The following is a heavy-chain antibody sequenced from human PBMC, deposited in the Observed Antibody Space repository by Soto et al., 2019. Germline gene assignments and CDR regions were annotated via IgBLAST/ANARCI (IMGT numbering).Heavy chain of an antibody. CDR3: ARDYYDSRVRGNFDI. D-gene: IGHD3-22*01. Sequence: QVQLVQSGAEVKKPGSSVKVSCKASGGTFSSYAIRWVRQAPGQGIEWMGGIIPIFGTANYAQKFQVRVTITAAESTSTAYMELSSLRSEDTAVYYCARDYYDSRVRGNFDIWCQGTMVTVSS. J-gene: IGHJ3*02. CDR2: IIPIFGTA. V-gene: IGHV1-69*12. CDR1: GGTFSSYA.